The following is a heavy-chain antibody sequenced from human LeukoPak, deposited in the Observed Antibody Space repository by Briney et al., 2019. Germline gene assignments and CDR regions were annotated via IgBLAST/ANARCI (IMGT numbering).Heavy chain of an antibody. CDR1: GFTFSSYA. CDR2: ISGSGGST. D-gene: IGHD3-22*01. V-gene: IGHV3-23*01. J-gene: IGHJ4*02. Sequence: PGGSLRLSCAASGFTFSSYAMSWVRQAPGKGLEWVSAISGSGGSTYYADSVKGRFTISRDNSKNTLYLQMNSLRAEDTAVYYCAKALPVTYYYDSSGYSVVNYFDYWGQGTLVTVSS. CDR3: AKALPVTYYYDSSGYSVVNYFDY.